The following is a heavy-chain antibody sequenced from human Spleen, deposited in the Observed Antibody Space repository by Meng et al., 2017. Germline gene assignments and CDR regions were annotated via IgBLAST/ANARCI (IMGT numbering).Heavy chain of an antibody. J-gene: IGHJ4*02. V-gene: IGHV4-34*02. D-gene: IGHD5-18*01. Sequence: GQLRQWRTALLEPSVSLSLPRSVFGGSFSGYYWSWIRQPPGKGLEWIGKINHSGSTNYNPSLKSRVTISVDTSKNQFSLKLSSVTAADTAVYYCARARQTAMVVDYWGQGTLVTVSS. CDR2: INHSGST. CDR3: ARARQTAMVVDY. CDR1: GGSFSGYY.